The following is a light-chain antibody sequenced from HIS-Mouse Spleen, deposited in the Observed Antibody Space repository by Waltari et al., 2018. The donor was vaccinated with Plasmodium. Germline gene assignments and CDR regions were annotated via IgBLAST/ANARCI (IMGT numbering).Light chain of an antibody. Sequence: QLVLTQSPSASASLGASVKLTCTLSSCHSSYAIAWHQPQPEKGPRYSMQLNSDGSHRKGDGIPDRFSGPSSGAERYLTISSLQSEDEADYYCQTWGTGMGVFGGGTKLTVL. J-gene: IGLJ2*01. CDR3: QTWGTGMGV. CDR2: LNSDGSH. V-gene: IGLV4-69*01. CDR1: SCHSSYA.